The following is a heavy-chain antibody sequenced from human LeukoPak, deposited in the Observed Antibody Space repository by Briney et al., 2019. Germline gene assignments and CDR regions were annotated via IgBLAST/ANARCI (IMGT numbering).Heavy chain of an antibody. Sequence: SETLSLTCTVSGGSISSYYWSWIRQPPGKGLEWIGYIYYSGSTNYNPSLKSRVTISVDTSKNQFSLRLSSVTAADTAVYYCARDWVYRSGGSCYSLAAFDIWGQGTMVTVSS. CDR1: GGSISSYY. J-gene: IGHJ3*02. CDR2: IYYSGST. CDR3: ARDWVYRSGGSCYSLAAFDI. V-gene: IGHV4-59*01. D-gene: IGHD2-15*01.